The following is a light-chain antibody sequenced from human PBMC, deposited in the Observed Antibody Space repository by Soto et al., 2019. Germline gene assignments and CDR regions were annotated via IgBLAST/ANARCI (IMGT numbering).Light chain of an antibody. Sequence: QSVLTQPASVSGSPGQSITISCTGTDSDVGGYNYVSWYQQHPGKAPKLMISDVSNRPSGVSNRFSGSKSGNTASLTISGLQAEDEADYYCSSFSSSSTLFGTGTKVNV. V-gene: IGLV2-14*01. CDR2: DVS. CDR1: DSDVGGYNY. J-gene: IGLJ1*01. CDR3: SSFSSSSTL.